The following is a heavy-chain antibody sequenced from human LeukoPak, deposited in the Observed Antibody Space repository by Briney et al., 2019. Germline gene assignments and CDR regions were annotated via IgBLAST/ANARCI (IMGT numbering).Heavy chain of an antibody. D-gene: IGHD6-25*01. CDR1: GFTVSSNY. Sequence: GGSLRLSCAASGFTVSSNYMSWVRQAPGKGLEWVSVIYSGGSTYYADSVKGRFTISRDNSKNTLYLQMSSLRAEDTAVYYCAYSSGWRKFDYWGQGTLVTVSS. J-gene: IGHJ4*02. V-gene: IGHV3-66*01. CDR2: IYSGGST. CDR3: AYSSGWRKFDY.